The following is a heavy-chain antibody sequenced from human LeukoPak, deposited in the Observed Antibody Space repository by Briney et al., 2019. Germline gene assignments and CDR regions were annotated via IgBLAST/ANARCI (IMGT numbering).Heavy chain of an antibody. CDR2: IRYDGSNK. CDR3: AREKIGKGRKLGATTHYYYYYYMDV. J-gene: IGHJ6*03. D-gene: IGHD1-26*01. Sequence: PGGSLRLSCAASGFTFSSYGMHWVRQAPGKGLEWGAFIRYDGSNKYYADSVKGRFTISRDNAKNSLYLQMNSLRAEDTAVYYCAREKIGKGRKLGATTHYYYYYYMDVWGKGTTVTISS. V-gene: IGHV3-30*02. CDR1: GFTFSSYG.